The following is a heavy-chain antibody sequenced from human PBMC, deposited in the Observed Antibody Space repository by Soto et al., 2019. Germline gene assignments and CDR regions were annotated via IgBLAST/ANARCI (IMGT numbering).Heavy chain of an antibody. CDR3: AKDPRKPPIFGVVTLS. V-gene: IGHV3-23*01. D-gene: IGHD3-3*01. Sequence: LRLSSAGSGFTFSRFAMSWVRQFPGKVLESVSAISGSGQTTYYADSVKGRFPVSRDNSNNTLYLQMNSLSSEDTAVSYCAKDPRKPPIFGVVTLSCGQGTLVTVS. CDR1: GFTFSRFA. CDR2: ISGSGQTT. J-gene: IGHJ5*02.